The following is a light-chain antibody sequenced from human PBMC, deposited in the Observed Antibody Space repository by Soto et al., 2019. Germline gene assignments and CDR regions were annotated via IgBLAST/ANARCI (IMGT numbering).Light chain of an antibody. CDR1: QDISSY. J-gene: IGKJ1*01. Sequence: DIQMTHSPSSLSASVGERVTITCRASQDISSYLNWYQQRPGKAPRLLIYAASSLRSGIPSRFSGSESGTDFSLTIDGLQPEDFATYYCQQTYRTPQTFGQGAKVDI. V-gene: IGKV1-39*01. CDR3: QQTYRTPQT. CDR2: AAS.